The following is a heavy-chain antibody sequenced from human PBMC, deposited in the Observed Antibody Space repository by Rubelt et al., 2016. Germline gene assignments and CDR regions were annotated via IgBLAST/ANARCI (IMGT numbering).Heavy chain of an antibody. CDR2: ITSGGGM. CDR3: ARDTAYAFDI. CDR1: GFSFSSYS. J-gene: IGHJ3*02. Sequence: EVQLLESGGGLVQPGGSLRLSCAASGFSFSSYSMNWVRQAPGKGLEWVCYITSGGGMWYADSVKGRSTISRENAENSLNLQMNSLRDEDTAIYYCARDTAYAFDIWGQGTMLTVSS. V-gene: IGHV3-48*02. D-gene: IGHD2-21*02.